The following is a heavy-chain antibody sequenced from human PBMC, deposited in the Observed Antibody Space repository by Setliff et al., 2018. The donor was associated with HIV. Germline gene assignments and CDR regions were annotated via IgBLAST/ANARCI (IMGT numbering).Heavy chain of an antibody. J-gene: IGHJ3*02. CDR2: INHSGRT. D-gene: IGHD2-15*01. CDR1: GGSFSDNY. CDR3: ARGVVVVAALYAFDI. V-gene: IGHV4-34*01. Sequence: SETLSLTCAVYGGSFSDNYWSWIRQSPGKGLEWIGEINHSGRTKYSPSLRSRVSISVDTSKTQFSLKLSSVTAADTAVYYCARGVVVVAALYAFDIWGQGTMVTVSS.